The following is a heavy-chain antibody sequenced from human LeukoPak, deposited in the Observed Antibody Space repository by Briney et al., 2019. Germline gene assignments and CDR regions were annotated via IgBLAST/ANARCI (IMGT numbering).Heavy chain of an antibody. V-gene: IGHV1-69*06. Sequence: ASVKVSCKASGGTLNTYAVSWVRQAPGQGLEWMGGIIPIFGTANYAQKFQGRVTITADKSTSTAYMELSSLRSEDTAVYYCARGLTHKWLRTDYYYYVDVWGKGTTVTVSS. CDR3: ARGLTHKWLRTDYYYYVDV. J-gene: IGHJ6*03. D-gene: IGHD5-12*01. CDR1: GGTLNTYA. CDR2: IIPIFGTA.